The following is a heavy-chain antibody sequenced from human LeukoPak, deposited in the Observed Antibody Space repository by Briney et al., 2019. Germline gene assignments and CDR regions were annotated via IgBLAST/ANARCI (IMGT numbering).Heavy chain of an antibody. J-gene: IGHJ5*02. CDR3: ARESNYYGSGTGWFDP. CDR2: IYYSGST. CDR1: GGSISSSSYY. V-gene: IGHV4-39*07. D-gene: IGHD3-10*01. Sequence: PSETLSLTCTVSGGSISSSSYYWGWIRQPPGKGLEWIGSIYYSGSTYYNPSLKSRVTISVDTSKNQFSLKLSSVTAADTALYYCARESNYYGSGTGWFDPWGQGTLVTVSS.